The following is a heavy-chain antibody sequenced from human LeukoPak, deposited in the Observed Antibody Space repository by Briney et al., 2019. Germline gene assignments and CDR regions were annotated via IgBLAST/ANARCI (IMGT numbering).Heavy chain of an antibody. D-gene: IGHD3-3*01. CDR1: GYTFTGYY. Sequence: ASVKVSCKASGYTFTGYYMHWVRQAPGQGLEWMGWINANSGGTNYAQKFQGRVTMTRDTSISTAYMELSRLRSDDTAVYYCARAYLRFWEWLVDYWGQGTLVTVSS. V-gene: IGHV1-2*02. CDR3: ARAYLRFWEWLVDY. CDR2: INANSGGT. J-gene: IGHJ4*02.